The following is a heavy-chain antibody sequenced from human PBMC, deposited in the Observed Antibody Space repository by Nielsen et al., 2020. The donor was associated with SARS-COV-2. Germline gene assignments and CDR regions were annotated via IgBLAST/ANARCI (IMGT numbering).Heavy chain of an antibody. Sequence: SETLSLTCTVSGASIISGDSSWTWIRQYPGKDLEWIGLRHYSGNTYYNPSLQSRVVISVDKSMNHFSLRLSSVTAADAALYFCVRGTVFFDSWGQGARVTVSS. D-gene: IGHD3/OR15-3a*01. CDR2: RHYSGNT. V-gene: IGHV4-31*03. CDR3: VRGTVFFDS. J-gene: IGHJ5*01. CDR1: GASIISGDSS.